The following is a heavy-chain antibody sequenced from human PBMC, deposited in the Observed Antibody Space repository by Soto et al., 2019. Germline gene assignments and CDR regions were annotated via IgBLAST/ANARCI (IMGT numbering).Heavy chain of an antibody. Sequence: PSETLSLTCTVSGYSITSYNWNWLRQPPGKALEWIGYVYSSGSTNYNPSLKSRVTISVDTSRNQFSLKVNSVTAADTAVYYCARRAVVAVTGSLDNWLDPWGQGILVTVSS. V-gene: IGHV4-59*01. D-gene: IGHD2-21*01. CDR1: GYSITSYN. CDR3: ARRAVVAVTGSLDNWLDP. J-gene: IGHJ5*02. CDR2: VYSSGST.